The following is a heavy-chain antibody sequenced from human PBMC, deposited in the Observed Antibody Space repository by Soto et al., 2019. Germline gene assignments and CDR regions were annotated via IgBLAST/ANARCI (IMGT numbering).Heavy chain of an antibody. Sequence: SVKVSCKASGDTYTNYVISWVRQAPGQGLEWMGGIFPKFGTTYSAQKLQDRLTITADESTSTVYMQLSSLRLDDTAVYYCEAEMTFGKLSVVWGQGPTVPVSS. V-gene: IGHV1-69*13. CDR1: GDTYTNYV. CDR3: EAEMTFGKLSVV. D-gene: IGHD3-16*02. CDR2: IFPKFGTT. J-gene: IGHJ6*02.